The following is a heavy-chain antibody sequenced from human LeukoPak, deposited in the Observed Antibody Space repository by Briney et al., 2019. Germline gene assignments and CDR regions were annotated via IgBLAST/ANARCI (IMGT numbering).Heavy chain of an antibody. CDR1: GGSISSSSYY. J-gene: IGHJ4*02. CDR3: ARYCGGDCYRLFDY. V-gene: IGHV4-39*07. Sequence: SETLSLTCTVSGGSISSSSYYWGWIRQPPGKGLEWIGSIYYSGSTYYNPSLKSRVTMSVDTSKNQFSLKLSSVTAADTAVYYCARYCGGDCYRLFDYWGQGTLVTVSS. D-gene: IGHD2-21*02. CDR2: IYYSGST.